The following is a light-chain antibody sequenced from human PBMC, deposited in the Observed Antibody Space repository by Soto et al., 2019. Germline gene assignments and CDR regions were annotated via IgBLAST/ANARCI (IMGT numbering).Light chain of an antibody. CDR2: GAS. V-gene: IGKV3-15*01. CDR3: QQYNNWPLT. CDR1: QIFSSN. Sequence: EIVMTQSPATLSVSPGERATLSCRACQIFSSNLAWYQQKSGQVPRLLIYGASTRATGILARFSGSGFGTEFTLIISSLQSEDFAVYYCQQYNNWPLTFGGGTKVDIK. J-gene: IGKJ4*01.